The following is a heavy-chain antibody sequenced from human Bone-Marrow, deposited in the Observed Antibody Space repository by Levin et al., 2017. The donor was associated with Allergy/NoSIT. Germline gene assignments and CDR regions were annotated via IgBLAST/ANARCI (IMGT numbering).Heavy chain of an antibody. CDR2: TYYRSKWYN. D-gene: IGHD1-14*01. Sequence: SQTLSLTCAISGDSLSSNGVAWNWIRQSPSRGLEWLGRTYYRSKWYNDYAPSVKSRITINPDTSKSQFSLQLNSVIPEDTAVYYCARCRNNAFDIWGQGTIVTVSS. J-gene: IGHJ3*02. V-gene: IGHV6-1*01. CDR3: ARCRNNAFDI. CDR1: GDSLSSNGVA.